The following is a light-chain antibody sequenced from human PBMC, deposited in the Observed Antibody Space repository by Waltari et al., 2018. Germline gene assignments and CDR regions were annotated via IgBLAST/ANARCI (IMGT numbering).Light chain of an antibody. J-gene: IGLJ3*02. CDR3: ALYMGSGIWV. V-gene: IGLV8-61*01. Sequence: QTVVTQEPSFSVSPGGTVAPTSALSSGSVSTTSYATWYQQTPGQAPRTLVYKANARSSGVPDRFSGSILGNTAALTITGAQADDESDYYCALYMGSGIWVFGGGTRLTVL. CDR1: SGSVSTTSY. CDR2: KAN.